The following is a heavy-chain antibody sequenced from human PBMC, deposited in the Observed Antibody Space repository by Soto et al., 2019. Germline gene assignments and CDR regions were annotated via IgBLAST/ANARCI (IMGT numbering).Heavy chain of an antibody. Sequence: GGSLRLSCAASGFTFSSYSMNWVRQAPGKGLEWVSYISSSSSTIYYADSVKGRFTISRDNAKNSLYLQMNSLRAEDTAVYYCARDLVPTRLHSNYWGQGTLVTVSS. CDR3: ARDLVPTRLHSNY. CDR1: GFTFSSYS. J-gene: IGHJ4*02. CDR2: ISSSSSTI. V-gene: IGHV3-48*01. D-gene: IGHD2-2*01.